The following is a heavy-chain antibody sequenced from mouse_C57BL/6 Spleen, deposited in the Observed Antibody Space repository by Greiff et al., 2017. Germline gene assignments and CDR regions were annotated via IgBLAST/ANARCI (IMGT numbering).Heavy chain of an antibody. V-gene: IGHV5-12*01. CDR1: GFTFSDYY. J-gene: IGHJ1*03. CDR3: ARHTGKKDWYFDV. D-gene: IGHD4-1*01. CDR2: ISNGGGST. Sequence: EVKLMESGGGLVQPGGSLKLSCAASGFTFSDYYMYWVRQTPEKRLEWVAYISNGGGSTYYPDTVKGRFTISRDNAKNTLYLQMSRLKSEDTAMYYCARHTGKKDWYFDVWGTGTTVTVSS.